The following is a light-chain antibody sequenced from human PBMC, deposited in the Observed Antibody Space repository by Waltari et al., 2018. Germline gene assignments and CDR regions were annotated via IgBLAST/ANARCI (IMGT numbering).Light chain of an antibody. Sequence: QQLPGTAPKLLIKYRCPRPSGVPDRFFGSKSGTSASLAISGLLSEDEADYYCAAWDDSLNGYVFGTGTHVSV. CDR3: AAWDDSLNGYV. V-gene: IGLV1-44*01. J-gene: IGLJ1*01. CDR2: YRC.